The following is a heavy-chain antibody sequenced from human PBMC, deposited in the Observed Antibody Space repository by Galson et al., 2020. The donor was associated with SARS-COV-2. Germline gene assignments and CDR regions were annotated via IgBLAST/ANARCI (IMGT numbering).Heavy chain of an antibody. CDR2: IKQDGIEK. CDR3: ARDHYDYIWGSYRANFDY. D-gene: IGHD3-16*02. CDR1: GFTFSTYW. Sequence: GGSLRLSCAASGFTFSTYWMTWVRQAPGKGLEWVANIKQDGIEKFYVASVKGRFTISRDNAKNSLYLQMNSLRAEDTAVYYCARDHYDYIWGSYRANFDYWGQGTLVTVSS. J-gene: IGHJ4*02. V-gene: IGHV3-7*01.